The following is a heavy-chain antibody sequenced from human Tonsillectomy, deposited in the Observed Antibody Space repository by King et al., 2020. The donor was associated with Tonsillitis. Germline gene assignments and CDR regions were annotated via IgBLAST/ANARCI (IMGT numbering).Heavy chain of an antibody. CDR2: MNPYSGGT. V-gene: IGHV1-2*02. CDR1: GYTFSDYW. CDR3: AAREGYYYGMDV. Sequence: QLVQSGAEVKKPGASVKVSCKASGYTFSDYWMYWVRQAPGQGLEWMGWMNPYSGGTKYAQKFQGRVTMIRDTSINTAYMELNRLTSDDTAVYYCAAREGYYYGMDVWGQGTTVTVSS. J-gene: IGHJ6*02.